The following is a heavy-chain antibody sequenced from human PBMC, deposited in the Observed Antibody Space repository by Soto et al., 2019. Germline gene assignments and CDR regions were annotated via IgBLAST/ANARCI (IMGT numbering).Heavy chain of an antibody. J-gene: IGHJ6*02. Sequence: AGGSLRLSCAASGFTFSSYGMHWVRQAPGKGLEWVAVISYDGSNKYYADSVKGRFTISRDNSKNTLYLQMNSPRAEDTAVYYCAKDRWELRSGMDVWGQGTTVTVSS. V-gene: IGHV3-30*18. D-gene: IGHD1-26*01. CDR3: AKDRWELRSGMDV. CDR2: ISYDGSNK. CDR1: GFTFSSYG.